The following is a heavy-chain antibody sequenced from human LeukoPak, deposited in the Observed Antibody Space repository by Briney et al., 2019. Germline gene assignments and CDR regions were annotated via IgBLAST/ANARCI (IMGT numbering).Heavy chain of an antibody. CDR1: AYTLTELS. D-gene: IGHD6-19*01. Sequence: ASVTVSCKVSAYTLTELSMHWVRHAPGKGLEWMGGFDPEDGETIYAQKFQGRVTMTEDTSTDTAYMELSSLRSEDTAVYYCATDLPTVYRAVAGTGNFDYWGQGTLVTVSS. CDR2: FDPEDGET. V-gene: IGHV1-24*01. J-gene: IGHJ4*02. CDR3: ATDLPTVYRAVAGTGNFDY.